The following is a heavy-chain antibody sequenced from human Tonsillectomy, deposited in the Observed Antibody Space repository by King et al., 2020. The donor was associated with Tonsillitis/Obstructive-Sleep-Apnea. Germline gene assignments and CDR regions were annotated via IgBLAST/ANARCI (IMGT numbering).Heavy chain of an antibody. V-gene: IGHV1-18*01. Sequence: QLVQSGAEVKKPGASVKVACRASGYTFISYGINWVRQAPGQRLEWMGWISTYNGNTIYAQKFQGRVTMTTDTSTSTAYMELRSLRSDDTAVYYCARDSLGYCTSASCWYWFDPWGQGTLVTVSS. CDR3: ARDSLGYCTSASCWYWFDP. J-gene: IGHJ5*02. CDR2: ISTYNGNT. CDR1: GYTFISYG. D-gene: IGHD2-2*01.